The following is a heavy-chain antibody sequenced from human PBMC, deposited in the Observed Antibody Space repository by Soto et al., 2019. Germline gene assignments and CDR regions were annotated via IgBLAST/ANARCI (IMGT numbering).Heavy chain of an antibody. Sequence: QITLKESGPTLVKPTQTLTLTCTFSGFSLSTSGVGVGWIRQPPGKALEWLALIYWNDDKRYSPSLKSSLTLTKDTSKNQVVITLPNMDPVDTATYYCAHRRARFPVLHWKLQEPYYFDYWGQGTLVTVSS. CDR2: IYWNDDK. D-gene: IGHD2-15*01. V-gene: IGHV2-5*01. J-gene: IGHJ4*02. CDR1: GFSLSTSGVG. CDR3: AHRRARFPVLHWKLQEPYYFDY.